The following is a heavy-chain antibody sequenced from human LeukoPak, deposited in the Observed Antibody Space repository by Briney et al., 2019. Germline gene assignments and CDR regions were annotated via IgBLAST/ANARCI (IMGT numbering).Heavy chain of an antibody. D-gene: IGHD5-24*01. J-gene: IGHJ3*02. CDR1: GFTFSSYW. V-gene: IGHV3-74*01. CDR3: ARDRMALQAFDI. CDR2: INSDGSST. Sequence: GGSLRLSCAASGFTFSSYWMHWVRQAPGKGLVWVSRINSDGSSTSYADSVKGRFTISRDNAKNTLYLQMNSLRAEDTAVYHCARDRMALQAFDIWGQGTMVTVSS.